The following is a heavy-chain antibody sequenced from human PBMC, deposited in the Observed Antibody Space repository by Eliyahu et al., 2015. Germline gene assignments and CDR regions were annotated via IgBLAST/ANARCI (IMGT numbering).Heavy chain of an antibody. CDR1: GFTFSNYW. Sequence: EVHLVESGGDLVQPGGSLRLSCAASGFTFSNYWMSWVRQIPGKGLEWVANIKEDGAEKYYVDSVKGRFTISRDNAKNSLYLQMNSLRAEDTAVYYCARGQTTDLWGRGTLVTVSS. V-gene: IGHV3-7*03. J-gene: IGHJ2*01. CDR3: ARGQTTDL. D-gene: IGHD4-17*01. CDR2: IKEDGAEK.